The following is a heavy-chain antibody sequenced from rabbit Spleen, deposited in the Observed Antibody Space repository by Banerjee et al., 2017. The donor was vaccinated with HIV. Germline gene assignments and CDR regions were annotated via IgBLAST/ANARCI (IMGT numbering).Heavy chain of an antibody. D-gene: IGHD1-1*01. Sequence: QLVESGGDLVKPEGSLTLTCTASGLSFSGGYYMSWVRQAPGKGLEWIVCIDTGSSGFTYFANWAKGRFTISKTSSTTVTLQMTSLTAADTATYFCARDTSSSFSSYGMDLWGPGTLVTVS. CDR3: ARDTSSSFSSYGMDL. CDR2: IDTGSSGFT. V-gene: IGHV1S45*01. CDR1: GLSFSGGYY. J-gene: IGHJ6*01.